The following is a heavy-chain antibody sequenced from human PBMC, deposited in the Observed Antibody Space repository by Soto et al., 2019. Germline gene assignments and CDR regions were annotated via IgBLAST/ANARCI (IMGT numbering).Heavy chain of an antibody. CDR3: ARNGYCVSTSCYSDYYSGMDV. V-gene: IGHV1-69*12. D-gene: IGHD2-2*02. CDR1: GGTFSSYA. J-gene: IGHJ6*02. Sequence: QVQLVQSGAEVKKPGSSVKVSCKASGGTFSSYAISWVRQAPGQGLEWMGGIIRIFGTANYAQKFQGRVTITADESTSTAYMELCSLRSEDTAVYYCARNGYCVSTSCYSDYYSGMDVWGQGTTVTVSS. CDR2: IIRIFGTA.